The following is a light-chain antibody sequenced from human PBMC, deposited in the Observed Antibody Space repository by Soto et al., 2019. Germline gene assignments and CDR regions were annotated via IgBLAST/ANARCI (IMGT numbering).Light chain of an antibody. V-gene: IGKV1-6*01. CDR2: AAS. CDR3: LQDYNYPWT. J-gene: IGKJ1*01. CDR1: RSIRSD. Sequence: GDRVTVTCRASRSIRSDLSWYQQRPGQAPKVLIYAASSLQSGVPSRFSGSGSGTDFTLTISSLQPEDFATYFCLQDYNYPWTFGQGTKVEIK.